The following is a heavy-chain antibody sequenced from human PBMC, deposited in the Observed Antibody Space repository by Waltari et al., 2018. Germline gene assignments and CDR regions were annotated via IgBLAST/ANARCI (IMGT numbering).Heavy chain of an antibody. J-gene: IGHJ4*02. CDR3: ARILYCSGGSCYFIFDY. V-gene: IGHV4-34*01. CDR2: INHSGST. CDR1: GGSFSGYY. D-gene: IGHD2-15*01. Sequence: QVQLQQWGAGLLKPSETLSLPCAVYGGSFSGYYWSWIRQPPGKGLEWIGEINHSGSTNYNPSLKSRVTISVDTSKNQFSLKLSSVTAADTAVYYCARILYCSGGSCYFIFDYWGQGTLVTVSS.